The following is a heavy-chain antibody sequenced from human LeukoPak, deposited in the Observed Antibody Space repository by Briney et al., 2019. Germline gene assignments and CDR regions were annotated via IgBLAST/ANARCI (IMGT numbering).Heavy chain of an antibody. D-gene: IGHD5-18*01. CDR3: ANFDITWIQAFDI. J-gene: IGHJ3*02. CDR2: VNPNSGGT. CDR1: GYTFTGYY. V-gene: IGHV1-2*02. Sequence: ASVKVSCKASGYTFTGYYIHWVRQAPGQGLEWMGWVNPNSGGTNYAQKFQGRVTMTRDTSISTAYMELSRLRSDDTAVYYCANFDITWIQAFDIWGQGTMVTVSS.